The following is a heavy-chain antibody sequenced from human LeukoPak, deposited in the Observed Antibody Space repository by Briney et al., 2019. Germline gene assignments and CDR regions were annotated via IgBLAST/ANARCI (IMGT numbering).Heavy chain of an antibody. V-gene: IGHV4-4*09. D-gene: IGHD3-3*01. CDR2: IYTSGST. Sequence: SETLSLTCTVSGGSISSYYWSWIQQPPGKGLEWIGYIYTSGSTNYNPSLKSRVTISVDTSKNQFSLKLSSVTAADTAVYYCARSPAPYYDFWSGTYYYYMDVWGKGTTVTVSS. CDR3: ARSPAPYYDFWSGTYYYYMDV. J-gene: IGHJ6*03. CDR1: GGSISSYY.